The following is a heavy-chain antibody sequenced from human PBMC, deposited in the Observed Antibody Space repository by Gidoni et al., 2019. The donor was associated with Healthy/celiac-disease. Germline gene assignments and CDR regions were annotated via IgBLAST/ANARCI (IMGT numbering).Heavy chain of an antibody. Sequence: EVQLVESGGGLVQPGGSLSLSCAASGFTFSSYWMSWVRQAPGKGLEWVANIKQDGSEKYYVDSVKGRFTISRDNAKNSLYLQMNSLRAEDTAVYYCARARWLDAFDIWGQGTMVTVSS. J-gene: IGHJ3*02. CDR3: ARARWLDAFDI. D-gene: IGHD6-19*01. CDR1: GFTFSSYW. CDR2: IKQDGSEK. V-gene: IGHV3-7*01.